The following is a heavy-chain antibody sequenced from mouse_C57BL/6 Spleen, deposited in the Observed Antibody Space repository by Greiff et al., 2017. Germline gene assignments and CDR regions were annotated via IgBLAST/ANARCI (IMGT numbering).Heavy chain of an antibody. D-gene: IGHD2-10*02. J-gene: IGHJ2*01. CDR3: AREEYERDFDY. Sequence: EVQLQQSGPVLVKPGASVKMSCKASGYTFTDYYMNWVKQSHGKSLEWIGVINPYNGGTSYNQKFKGKATLTVDKSSSTAYMELNSLTSEDSAVYYCAREEYERDFDYWGQGTTLTVSS. V-gene: IGHV1-19*01. CDR2: INPYNGGT. CDR1: GYTFTDYY.